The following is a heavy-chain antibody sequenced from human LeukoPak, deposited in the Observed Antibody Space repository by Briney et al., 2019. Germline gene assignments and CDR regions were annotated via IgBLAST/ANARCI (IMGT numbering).Heavy chain of an antibody. CDR1: GFTFSSYA. CDR2: ISGSGGST. J-gene: IGHJ3*02. Sequence: GGPLRLSCAASGFTFSSYAMSWVRQAPGKGLEWVSAISGSGGSTYYADSVKGRFTISRDNSKNTLYLQMNSLRAEDTAVYYCAKDLVCGGDCYSRKDDAFDIWGQGTMVTVSS. CDR3: AKDLVCGGDCYSRKDDAFDI. D-gene: IGHD2-21*02. V-gene: IGHV3-23*01.